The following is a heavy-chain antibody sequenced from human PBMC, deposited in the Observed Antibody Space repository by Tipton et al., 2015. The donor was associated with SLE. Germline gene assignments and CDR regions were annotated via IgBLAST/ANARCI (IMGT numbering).Heavy chain of an antibody. CDR1: GFTFSDYG. CDR3: AREANYYDSSGYFDI. J-gene: IGHJ3*02. Sequence: SLRLSCAASGFTFSDYGMHWVRQAPGKGLEWVAVIWYDGSKKYYVDSVKGRFTISRDNSKNTLYLQMNSLRAEDTAVYYCAREANYYDSSGYFDIWGQGTMVTVSS. D-gene: IGHD3-22*01. CDR2: IWYDGSKK. V-gene: IGHV3-33*01.